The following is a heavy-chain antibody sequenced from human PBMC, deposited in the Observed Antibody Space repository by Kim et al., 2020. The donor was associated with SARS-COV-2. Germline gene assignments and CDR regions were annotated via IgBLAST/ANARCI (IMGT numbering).Heavy chain of an antibody. D-gene: IGHD6-6*01. CDR2: ISWNSGSI. Sequence: GGSLRLSCAASGFTFGDYAMHWVRQAPGKGLEWVSGISWNSGSIGYADSVKGRFTISRDNAKNSLYLQMNSLRAEDTALYYCAKDMSSPEYSSSKGFDYWGQGTLVTVSS. V-gene: IGHV3-9*01. CDR1: GFTFGDYA. CDR3: AKDMSSPEYSSSKGFDY. J-gene: IGHJ4*02.